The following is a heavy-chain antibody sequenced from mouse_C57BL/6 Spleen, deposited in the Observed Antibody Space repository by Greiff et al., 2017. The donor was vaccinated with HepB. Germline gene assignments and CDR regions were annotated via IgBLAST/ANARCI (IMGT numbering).Heavy chain of an antibody. CDR1: GYTFTGYW. J-gene: IGHJ2*01. V-gene: IGHV1-9*01. CDR3: ARRVGPAYYSNYFDY. CDR2: ILPGSGST. D-gene: IGHD2-5*01. Sequence: QVQLKESGAELMKPGASVKLSCKATGYTFTGYWIEWVKQRPGHGLEWIGEILPGSGSTNYNEKFKGKATFTADTSSNTAYMQLSSLTTEDSALYYCARRVGPAYYSNYFDYWGQGTTLTVSS.